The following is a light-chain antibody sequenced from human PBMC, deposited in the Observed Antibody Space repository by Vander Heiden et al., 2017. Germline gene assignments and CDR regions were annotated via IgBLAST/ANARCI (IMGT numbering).Light chain of an antibody. V-gene: IGKV3-20*01. CDR3: QQDGSSPLT. J-gene: IGKJ4*01. CDR1: QSVSSSF. CDR2: GAS. Sequence: EIVLTQSPGTLSLSPGERATLSCRASQSVSSSFLAWYQQKPGQAPRLLIYGASSRATYIPDRISGSGSGTEFTLTISRLEPEDFAVYYCQQDGSSPLTFGGGTKVEIK.